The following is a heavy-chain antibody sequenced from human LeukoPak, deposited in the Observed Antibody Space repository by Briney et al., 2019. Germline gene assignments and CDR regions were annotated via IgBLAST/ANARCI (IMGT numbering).Heavy chain of an antibody. D-gene: IGHD1-7*01. CDR1: GFTVSSNY. Sequence: PGGSLRLSCAASGFTVSSNYMSWVRQAPGKGLEWVSAISGSGGSTYYADSVKGRFTISRDNSKNTLYLQMNSLRAEDTAVYYCAKTDWNYVSGNFDYWGQGTLVTVSS. J-gene: IGHJ4*02. CDR2: ISGSGGST. V-gene: IGHV3-23*01. CDR3: AKTDWNYVSGNFDY.